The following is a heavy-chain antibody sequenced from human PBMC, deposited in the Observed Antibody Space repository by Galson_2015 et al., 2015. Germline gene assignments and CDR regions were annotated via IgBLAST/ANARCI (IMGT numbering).Heavy chain of an antibody. CDR1: GYTFTSYA. CDR2: INAGNGNT. J-gene: IGHJ3*02. CDR3: AREPLYDSSGLVAFDI. Sequence: SGAEVKKPGESLKISCKASGYTFTSYAMHWVRQAPGQRLEWMGWINAGNGNTKYSQKFQGRVTITRDTSASTAYMELSSLRSEDTAVYYCAREPLYDSSGLVAFDIWGQGTMVTVSS. D-gene: IGHD3-22*01. V-gene: IGHV1-3*01.